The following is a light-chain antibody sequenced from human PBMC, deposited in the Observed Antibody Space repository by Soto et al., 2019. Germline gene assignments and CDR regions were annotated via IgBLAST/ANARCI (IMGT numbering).Light chain of an antibody. J-gene: IGLJ2*01. Sequence: QSALTQPASVSGSPGQSITISCTGTSSDVGGYDYVSWYQQHPGKVPKLMIYDVSTRPSGVSNRSSGSKSGNTASLTISGLQAEDEADYYCSSYASRSTLVFGGGTKVTVL. V-gene: IGLV2-14*01. CDR1: SSDVGGYDY. CDR2: DVS. CDR3: SSYASRSTLV.